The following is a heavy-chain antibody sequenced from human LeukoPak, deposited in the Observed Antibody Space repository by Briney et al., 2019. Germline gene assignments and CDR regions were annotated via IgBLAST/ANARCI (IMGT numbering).Heavy chain of an antibody. CDR1: GGSISSSSYY. V-gene: IGHV4-39*01. J-gene: IGHJ4*02. CDR3: ASQDSSGYSTW. CDR2: IYHSGST. Sequence: PSETLSLTCTVSGGSISSSSYYWGWIRQPPGKGLEWIGSIYHSGSTYYNPSLKSRVTISVDTSKNQFSLKLSSVTAADTAVYYCASQDSSGYSTWGGQGTLVTVSS. D-gene: IGHD3-22*01.